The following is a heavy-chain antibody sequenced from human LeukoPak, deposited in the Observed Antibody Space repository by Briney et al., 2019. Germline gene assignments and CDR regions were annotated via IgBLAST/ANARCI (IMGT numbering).Heavy chain of an antibody. Sequence: GGSLRLSCAASGFTFSSYWMHWVRQAPGKGLVWVSRINGDGSSTSYADSAKGRFTISRDNAKNTLYLQMNSLRAEDTAVYYCAREITRVYNWFDPWGQGTLVTVSS. D-gene: IGHD3-16*01. CDR3: AREITRVYNWFDP. CDR1: GFTFSSYW. CDR2: INGDGSST. J-gene: IGHJ5*02. V-gene: IGHV3-74*01.